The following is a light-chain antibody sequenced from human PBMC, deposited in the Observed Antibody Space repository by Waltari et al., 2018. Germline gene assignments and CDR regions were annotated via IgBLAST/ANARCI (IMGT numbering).Light chain of an antibody. J-gene: IGKJ2*01. V-gene: IGKV1-39*01. CDR1: QSISTY. CDR2: SVS. Sequence: DVHMTQSPSSLSASVGDRVTITCRASQSISTYLNCYQQKPGKAPNLLMYSVSTLQSGVPSRFSGSGSGTDFTLTISNLQPEDFATYFCQQSYSTPYTFGQGTKLDIK. CDR3: QQSYSTPYT.